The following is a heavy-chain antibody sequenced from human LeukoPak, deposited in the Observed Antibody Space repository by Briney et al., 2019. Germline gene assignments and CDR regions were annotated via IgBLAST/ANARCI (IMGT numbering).Heavy chain of an antibody. D-gene: IGHD5-12*01. CDR2: IKQDGSEK. V-gene: IGHV3-7*01. CDR1: GFTFSSYW. Sequence: GGSLRLSCAASGFTFSSYWMSWVRQAPGKGLEWVANIKQDGSEKYYVDSVKGRFTISRDNAKNSLYLQMNSLRAEDTAVYYCASVRGYDVHWGGDFDYWGQGTLVTVSS. CDR3: ASVRGYDVHWGGDFDY. J-gene: IGHJ4*02.